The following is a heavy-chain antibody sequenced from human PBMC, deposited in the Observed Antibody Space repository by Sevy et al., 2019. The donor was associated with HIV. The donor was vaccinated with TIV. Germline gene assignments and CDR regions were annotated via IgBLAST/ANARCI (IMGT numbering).Heavy chain of an antibody. Sequence: GGSLRLSCAASGFTFSSYGMHWVRQAPGKGLEWVAVIWYDGSNKYYADSVKGRFTISRDNSKNTLDLQMNSLRAEDTAVYYCARAGNVVVAATEGRYFDYWGQGTLVTVSS. CDR2: IWYDGSNK. CDR1: GFTFSSYG. V-gene: IGHV3-33*01. D-gene: IGHD2-15*01. CDR3: ARAGNVVVAATEGRYFDY. J-gene: IGHJ4*02.